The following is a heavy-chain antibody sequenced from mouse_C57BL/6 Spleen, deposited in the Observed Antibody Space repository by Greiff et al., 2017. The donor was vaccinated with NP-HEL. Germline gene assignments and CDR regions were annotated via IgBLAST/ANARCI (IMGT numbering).Heavy chain of an antibody. V-gene: IGHV5-6*01. J-gene: IGHJ4*01. Sequence: EVKLMESGGDLVKPGGSLKLSCAASGFTFSSYGMSWVRQTPDKRLEWVATISSGGSYTYYPDSVKGRFTISRDNAENTLYLQMSSLKSEDTAMYYCARHEGYYAMDYWGQGTSVTVSS. CDR1: GFTFSSYG. CDR2: ISSGGSYT. CDR3: ARHEGYYAMDY.